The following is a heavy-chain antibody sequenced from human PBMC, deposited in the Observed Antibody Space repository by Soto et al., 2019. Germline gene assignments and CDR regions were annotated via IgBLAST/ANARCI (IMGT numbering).Heavy chain of an antibody. J-gene: IGHJ4*02. Sequence: PGGSLRLSCAASGFTLSDYWMHWVRQVPGKGLLWVSRISVDGGDTTYADSVKGRFTISRDNAKNTLYLQMDTLRAEDTAIYYWARAPEKGPIDYWAQGSRVPVPS. CDR1: GFTLSDYW. V-gene: IGHV3-74*01. CDR3: ARAPEKGPIDY. CDR2: ISVDGGDT.